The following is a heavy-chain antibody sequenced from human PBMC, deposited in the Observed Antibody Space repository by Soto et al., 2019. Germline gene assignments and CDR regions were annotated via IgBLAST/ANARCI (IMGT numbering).Heavy chain of an antibody. CDR1: GGSISSYY. CDR2: FYYTGST. Sequence: QVQLQESGPGLVKPSETLSLTCTVSGGSISSYYWSWIRQPPGKGPEWIGCFYYTGSTNYNPSLRSRGSMSVDTSKKLCSLKLSSVTAADTAVYYCARGGWKLFDYWGQGTLVTVSS. J-gene: IGHJ4*02. V-gene: IGHV4-59*12. D-gene: IGHD6-19*01. CDR3: ARGGWKLFDY.